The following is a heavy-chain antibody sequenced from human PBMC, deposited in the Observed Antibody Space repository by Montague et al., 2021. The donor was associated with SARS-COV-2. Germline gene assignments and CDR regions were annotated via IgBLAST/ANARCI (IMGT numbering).Heavy chain of an antibody. CDR3: ARETITADAFDI. Sequence: SETLSLTCSRLVSWNSGADRKSTRLYSSHDRKWYAYFYIIKNTDHNPSLKSRATISRDTSKNQFSLKVRSVTAADTAVYYCARETITADAFDIWGQGTMVNGSS. CDR1: VSWNSGAD. V-gene: IGHV4-59*01. CDR2: FYIIKNT. J-gene: IGHJ3*02. D-gene: IGHD5-18*01.